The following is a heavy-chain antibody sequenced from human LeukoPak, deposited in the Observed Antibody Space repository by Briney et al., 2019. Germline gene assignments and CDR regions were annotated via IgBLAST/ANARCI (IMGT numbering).Heavy chain of an antibody. CDR1: GFTFSTHE. CDR3: ARGYFDN. V-gene: IGHV3-48*03. CDR2: ISNSGSRM. Sequence: GGSLRLSCAASGFTFSTHEMNWVRQAPGKGLEWVSYISNSGSRMYYADSVKGRFTISRDNAKKSLFLQMNSLRAEDTAVYYCARGYFDNWGQGSRVTVSS. J-gene: IGHJ4*02.